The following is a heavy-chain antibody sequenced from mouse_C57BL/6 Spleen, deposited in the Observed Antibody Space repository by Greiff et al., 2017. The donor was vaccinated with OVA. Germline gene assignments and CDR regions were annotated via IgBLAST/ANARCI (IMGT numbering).Heavy chain of an antibody. CDR2: ISSGSSTI. D-gene: IGHD1-1*01. V-gene: IGHV5-17*01. CDR3: ARALITTVVDWYVDV. Sequence: EVKVVESGGGLVKPGGSLQLSCAASGFTFSDYGMHWVRQAPEKGLEWVAYISSGSSTIYYADTVKGRFTISSDNAKNTRFLQMTSLRSEDTARYDCARALITTVVDWYVDVWGTGTTVTVSS. J-gene: IGHJ1*03. CDR1: GFTFSDYG.